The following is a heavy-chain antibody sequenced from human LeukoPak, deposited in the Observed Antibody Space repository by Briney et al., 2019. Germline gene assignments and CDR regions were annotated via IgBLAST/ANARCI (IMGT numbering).Heavy chain of an antibody. CDR3: ARLWYGANPASYWFFDL. Sequence: SETLSLTCTVSGGSISSSSYHWGWIRQPPGKGLEWIGNIYYSGSPYYNPSLKSRVTISVDTSRNQFSLKLSSVTAADTAVYYCARLWYGANPASYWFFDLWGRGTLVTVSS. CDR1: GGSISSSSYH. CDR2: IYYSGSP. V-gene: IGHV4-39*01. D-gene: IGHD4-23*01. J-gene: IGHJ2*01.